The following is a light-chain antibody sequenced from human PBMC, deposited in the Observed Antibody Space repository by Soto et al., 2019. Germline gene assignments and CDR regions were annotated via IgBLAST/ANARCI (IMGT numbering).Light chain of an antibody. CDR1: QCVSSY. J-gene: IGKJ5*01. CDR2: DIS. CDR3: QPDASSLPIT. Sequence: EFGLTQSPVTLSLSPGERATLSCRASQCVSSYLAWYQQKPGQAPRLLIYDISNRATGIPPRFSGSGSGTDFTLTISRLEPEDFAVYYCQPDASSLPITFGQGRRLEVK. V-gene: IGKV3-20*01.